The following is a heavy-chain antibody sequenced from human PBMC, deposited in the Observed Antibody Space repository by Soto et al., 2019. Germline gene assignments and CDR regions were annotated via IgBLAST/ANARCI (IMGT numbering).Heavy chain of an antibody. CDR1: GFTFSSYG. CDR2: IWYDGSNK. V-gene: IGHV3-33*01. Sequence: QVQLVESGGGVVQPGRSLRLSCAASGFTFSSYGMHWVRQAPGKGLEWVAVIWYDGSNKYYADSVKGRFTISRDNSQNTLYRQMNSLRAEDTAVYYCARDPDYGVPTDWYFDLWGRGTLVTVSS. J-gene: IGHJ2*01. D-gene: IGHD4-17*01. CDR3: ARDPDYGVPTDWYFDL.